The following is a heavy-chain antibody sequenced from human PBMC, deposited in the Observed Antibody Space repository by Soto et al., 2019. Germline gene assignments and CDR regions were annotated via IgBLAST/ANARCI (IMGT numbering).Heavy chain of an antibody. CDR2: MNPNSGNT. Sequence: QVQLVQSGAEVKKPGASVKVSCKASGYTFTSYDINWVRQATGQGLEWMGWMNPNSGNTGYAQKFQGRVTMTRNTSISTAYMELSSLRSEDTAVYYCARAPSIAAVQDKYYYDLSYGMDVWGQGTTVTVSS. CDR3: ARAPSIAAVQDKYYYDLSYGMDV. CDR1: GYTFTSYD. V-gene: IGHV1-8*01. D-gene: IGHD3-22*01. J-gene: IGHJ6*02.